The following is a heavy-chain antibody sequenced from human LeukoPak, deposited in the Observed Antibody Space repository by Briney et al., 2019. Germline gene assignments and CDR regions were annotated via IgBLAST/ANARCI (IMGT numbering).Heavy chain of an antibody. CDR3: AKGQRRMTTVTTVDY. V-gene: IGHV3-21*04. CDR2: ISSSSSFI. J-gene: IGHJ4*02. D-gene: IGHD4-17*01. CDR1: GFTFSSYS. Sequence: PGGSLRLSCAASGFTFSSYSMNWVRQAPGRGLEWVSSISSSSSFIYYADSVKGRFTISRDNSKNTLYLQMNSLRAEDTAVYYCAKGQRRMTTVTTVDYWGQGTLVTVSS.